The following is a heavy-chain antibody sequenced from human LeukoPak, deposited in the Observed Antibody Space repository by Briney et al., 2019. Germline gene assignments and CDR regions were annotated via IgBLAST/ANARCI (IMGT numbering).Heavy chain of an antibody. Sequence: GASVKVSCKASGYTFTGYYMHWVRQAPGQGLEWMGRINPNSGGTNYAQKFQGRVTMTRDTSASTAYMELSSLRSEDTAVYYCASSSWYYFDYWGQGTLVTVSS. V-gene: IGHV1-2*06. J-gene: IGHJ4*02. D-gene: IGHD6-13*01. CDR2: INPNSGGT. CDR3: ASSSWYYFDY. CDR1: GYTFTGYY.